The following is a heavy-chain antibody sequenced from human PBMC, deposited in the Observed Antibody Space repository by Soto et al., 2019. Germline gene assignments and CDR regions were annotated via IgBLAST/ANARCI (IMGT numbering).Heavy chain of an antibody. CDR1: GFTFSNYG. D-gene: IGHD1-26*01. CDR2: IWHDGNNK. CDR3: ASDLVGASDSYGLDV. J-gene: IGHJ6*02. V-gene: IGHV3-33*01. Sequence: GGSLRISCAASGFTFSNYGMHWVRPAPGKGLEWVAIIWHDGNNKYYADSVRGRFIISRDNSKNRLYLQMNSLRAEDTAVYYCASDLVGASDSYGLDVWGQGTPVTVSS.